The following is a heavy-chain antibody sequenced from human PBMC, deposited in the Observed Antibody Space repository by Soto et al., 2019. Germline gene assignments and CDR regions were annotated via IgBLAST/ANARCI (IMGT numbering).Heavy chain of an antibody. Sequence: QVQLVQSGAEVKKPGSSVKVSCKASGGTFSSYTISWVRQAPGQGLEWMGRIIPILGIANYAQKFQDRVTITADKSTSTAYMELSSLRSEDTAVYYCARGSSGGEYNRWGQGTLVTVSS. CDR1: GGTFSSYT. J-gene: IGHJ5*02. CDR3: ARGSSGGEYNR. CDR2: IIPILGIA. D-gene: IGHD2-15*01. V-gene: IGHV1-69*02.